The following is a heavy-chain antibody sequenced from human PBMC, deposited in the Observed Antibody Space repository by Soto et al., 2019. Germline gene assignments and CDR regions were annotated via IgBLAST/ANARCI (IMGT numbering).Heavy chain of an antibody. J-gene: IGHJ4*02. CDR2: IYYSGST. CDR3: ARHYPIGNNWNYFDY. CDR1: GGTISSYY. Sequence: PSQTLSITCIVSGGTISSYYWSRIRQPQGKGLEWIGYIYYSGSTNYNPSLKSRVTISVDTSKNQFSLKLSSVTAADTAVYYCARHYPIGNNWNYFDYWGQGTLVTVSS. V-gene: IGHV4-59*08. D-gene: IGHD1-1*01.